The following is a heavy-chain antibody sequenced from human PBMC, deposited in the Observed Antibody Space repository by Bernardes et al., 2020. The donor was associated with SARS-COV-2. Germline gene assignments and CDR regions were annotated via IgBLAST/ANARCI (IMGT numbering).Heavy chain of an antibody. CDR3: AKDATTGFRCSSTSCYSGGFDP. J-gene: IGHJ5*02. CDR2: ISGSGGST. D-gene: IGHD2-2*01. Sequence: GGSLRLSCAASGFTLSSYAMSWVRQAPGKGLEWVSAISGSGGSTYYADSVKGRFTISRDNSKNTLYLQMNSLRAEDTAVYYCAKDATTGFRCSSTSCYSGGFDPWGKGTLVTVAS. V-gene: IGHV3-23*01. CDR1: GFTLSSYA.